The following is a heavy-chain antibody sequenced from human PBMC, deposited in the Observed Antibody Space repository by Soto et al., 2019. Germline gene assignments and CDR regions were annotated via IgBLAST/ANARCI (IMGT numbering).Heavy chain of an antibody. V-gene: IGHV3-21*01. Sequence: GGSLRLSCAASGFTFSSYSMNWVRQAPGKGLEWVSSISSSSSYIYYADSVKGRFTISRDNAKNSLYLQMNSLRAEDTAVYYCARDIRRGGRFGLDYWGQGTLVTVSS. J-gene: IGHJ4*02. CDR1: GFTFSSYS. D-gene: IGHD3-10*01. CDR2: ISSSSSYI. CDR3: ARDIRRGGRFGLDY.